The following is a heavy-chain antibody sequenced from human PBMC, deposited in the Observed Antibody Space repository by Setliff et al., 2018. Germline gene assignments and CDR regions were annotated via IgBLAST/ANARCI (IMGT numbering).Heavy chain of an antibody. CDR2: IYHSGST. D-gene: IGHD3-10*01. CDR1: GASFSDYY. Sequence: SETLSLTCTVYGASFSDYYWGWIRQPPGKGLEWIGSIYHSGSTYYNPSLKSRVTISVDTSTNQFSLKLRSVTAADTAVYYCARLSWDGLRYHGLDVWGQGTTVTVSS. J-gene: IGHJ6*02. CDR3: ARLSWDGLRYHGLDV. V-gene: IGHV4-34*01.